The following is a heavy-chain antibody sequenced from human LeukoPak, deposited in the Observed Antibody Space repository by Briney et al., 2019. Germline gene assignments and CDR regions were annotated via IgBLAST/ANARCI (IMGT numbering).Heavy chain of an antibody. CDR2: IYYSGST. J-gene: IGHJ6*02. CDR3: ARQAGVDGMDV. V-gene: IGHV4-39*01. Sequence: SETLSLTCAVSGGSISSSRYYWGWIRQPRGRGLEWFGRIYYSGSTYYNPSLKTRVTISVASSKTPFSLKLCYVTAADTAVYYWARQAGVDGMDVWGQGTTVTVSS. D-gene: IGHD3-10*01. CDR1: GGSISSSRYY.